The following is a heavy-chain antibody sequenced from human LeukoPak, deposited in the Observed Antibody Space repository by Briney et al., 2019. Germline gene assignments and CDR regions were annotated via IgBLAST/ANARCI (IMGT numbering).Heavy chain of an antibody. J-gene: IGHJ6*03. V-gene: IGHV4-59*01. CDR2: IYYSGSA. CDR1: GGSISSYY. Sequence: MPSETLSLTCTVSGGSISSYYWSWIRQPPGKGLEWIAYIYYSGSANYNPSLKSRVTISVDTSKNQFSLKLRSVTAADTAVYYCARTTEGGYTYGYFYYYYMDVWGKGTTVTISS. D-gene: IGHD5-18*01. CDR3: ARTTEGGYTYGYFYYYYMDV.